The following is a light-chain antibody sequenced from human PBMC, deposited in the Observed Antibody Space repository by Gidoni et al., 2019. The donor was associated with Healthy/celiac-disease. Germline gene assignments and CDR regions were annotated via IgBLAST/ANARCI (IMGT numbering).Light chain of an antibody. CDR3: QSYDSSLSEVV. Sequence: QSVLTQPPSVSAAPGQRVTISCTGSSSNIGAGYDVHWYQQLPGTAPKHLIYGNSNRPSGVPDRFSGSKSGTSASLAITGLQAEDEADYYCQSYDSSLSEVVFGGGTKLTVL. CDR2: GNS. J-gene: IGLJ2*01. V-gene: IGLV1-40*01. CDR1: SSNIGAGYD.